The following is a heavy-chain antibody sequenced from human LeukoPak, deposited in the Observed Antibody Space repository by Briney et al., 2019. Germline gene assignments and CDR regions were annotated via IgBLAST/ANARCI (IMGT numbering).Heavy chain of an antibody. V-gene: IGHV4-30-2*03. Sequence: SETLSLTCAVSGGSISSGGYSWSWIRQPPGKGLEWIGSVDQSGGTYYNPSLKSRVTMSVDTSKNQFSLKLTSVTAAYTAAYYWSRGPPRYTSYWGQGALVTVSS. D-gene: IGHD5-18*01. CDR2: VDQSGGT. CDR1: GGSISSGGYS. CDR3: SRGPPRYTSY. J-gene: IGHJ4*02.